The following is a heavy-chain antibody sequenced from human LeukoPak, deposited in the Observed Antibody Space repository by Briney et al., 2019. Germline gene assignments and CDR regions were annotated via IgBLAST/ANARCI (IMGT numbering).Heavy chain of an antibody. Sequence: PSETLSLTCAVSGGSISGSYWSWIRQPPEKGLEWIGYISYTGTTNYNPSLKSRVTISLDTSNNHFSLQLSSVTAADTALYYCARQNPLIDYGEIWFDPWGQGTLVTVS. V-gene: IGHV4-59*08. J-gene: IGHJ5*02. D-gene: IGHD4-17*01. CDR1: GGSISGSY. CDR2: ISYTGTT. CDR3: ARQNPLIDYGEIWFDP.